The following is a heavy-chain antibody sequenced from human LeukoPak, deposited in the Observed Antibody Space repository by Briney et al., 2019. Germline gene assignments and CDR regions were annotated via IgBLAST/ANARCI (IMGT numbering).Heavy chain of an antibody. V-gene: IGHV3-23*01. CDR3: ATSGIAAAGKDYFDD. D-gene: IGHD6-13*01. CDR2: NSGSGGST. Sequence: GGPLRLSCAASGFPFNTYAMSGLREAPGKGLEGVSANSGSGGSTYYADSVKGRFTISRDTSKNTLYLQMNSLRDEDRAVYYCATSGIAAAGKDYFDDWGQGTLVTVSS. J-gene: IGHJ4*02. CDR1: GFPFNTYA.